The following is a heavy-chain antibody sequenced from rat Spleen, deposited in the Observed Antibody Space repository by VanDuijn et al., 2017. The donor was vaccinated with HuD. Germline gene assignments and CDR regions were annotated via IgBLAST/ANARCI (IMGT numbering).Heavy chain of an antibody. CDR3: ARLGTPLSYYWYFDF. Sequence: VQLVESGGDFVQPGRSLKLSCVASGFTFNNYWMTWIRQAPGKGLEWVASISTGGGNTYYRDSVKGRFTISRDNAKNTQYLQMDSLRSEDTATYYCARLGTPLSYYWYFDFWGPGTMVTVSS. CDR2: ISTGGGNT. D-gene: IGHD3-8*01. CDR1: GFTFNNYW. J-gene: IGHJ1*01. V-gene: IGHV5-31*01.